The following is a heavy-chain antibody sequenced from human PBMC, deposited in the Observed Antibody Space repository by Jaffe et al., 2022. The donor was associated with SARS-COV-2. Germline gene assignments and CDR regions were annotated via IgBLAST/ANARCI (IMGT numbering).Heavy chain of an antibody. J-gene: IGHJ4*02. V-gene: IGHV3-30-3*01. CDR3: ARDPIMGLAVAGSFDY. Sequence: QVQLVESGGGVVQPGRSLRLSCAASGFTFSSYAMHWVRQAPGKGLEWVAIISYDGSNEYYADSVKGRFTISRDNSKNTLYLQMNSLRAEDTAVYYCARDPIMGLAVAGSFDYWGQGTLVTVSS. CDR2: ISYDGSNE. CDR1: GFTFSSYA. D-gene: IGHD6-19*01.